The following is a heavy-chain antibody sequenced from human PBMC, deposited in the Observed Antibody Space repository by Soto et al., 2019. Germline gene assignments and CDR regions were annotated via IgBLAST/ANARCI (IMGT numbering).Heavy chain of an antibody. V-gene: IGHV1-2*04. CDR1: GYTFTGYY. D-gene: IGHD2-15*01. CDR3: ARGYCSGGSCYPEIDYYYYYMDV. J-gene: IGHJ6*03. Sequence: QVQLVQSGAEVKKPGASVKVSCKASGYTFTGYYMHWVRQAPGQGLEWMGWINPNSGGTNYAQKFQGWVTMTRDTSISTAYMELSRLRSDDTAVYYCARGYCSGGSCYPEIDYYYYYMDVWGKGTTVTVSS. CDR2: INPNSGGT.